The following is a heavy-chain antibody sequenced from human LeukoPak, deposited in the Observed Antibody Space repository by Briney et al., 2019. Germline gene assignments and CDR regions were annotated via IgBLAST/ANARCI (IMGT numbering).Heavy chain of an antibody. CDR1: GYTFTSYG. J-gene: IGHJ4*02. CDR2: ISAYNGNT. Sequence: ASVKVSCKASGYTFTSYGISWVRQAPGQGLEWMGWISAYNGNTNYAQKLQGRVTMTTDTSTSTAYMELRSLRSDDTAVYYCARDFPSNATIGHFDYWGQGTLVTVSS. V-gene: IGHV1-18*04. CDR3: ARDFPSNATIGHFDY. D-gene: IGHD5-12*01.